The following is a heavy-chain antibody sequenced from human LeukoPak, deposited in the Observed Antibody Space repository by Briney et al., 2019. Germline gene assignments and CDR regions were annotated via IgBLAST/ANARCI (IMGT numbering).Heavy chain of an antibody. V-gene: IGHV1-8*03. Sequence: ASVKVSCKASGYTFTSYDINWVRQATGQGLEWMGWINPNSGNTAYAQKFQGRVTITRNTSISTAYMELSSLRSEDTAVYYCARASISAASDYWGQGTLVTVSS. J-gene: IGHJ4*02. CDR2: INPNSGNT. D-gene: IGHD6-13*01. CDR1: GYTFTSYD. CDR3: ARASISAASDY.